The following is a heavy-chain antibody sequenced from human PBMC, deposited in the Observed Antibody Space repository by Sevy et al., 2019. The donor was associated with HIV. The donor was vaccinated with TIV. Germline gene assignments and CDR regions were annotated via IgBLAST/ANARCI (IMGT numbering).Heavy chain of an antibody. CDR3: AKEAPGYSYDSSGSFDY. J-gene: IGHJ4*02. D-gene: IGHD3-22*01. CDR1: GFTFNTYA. Sequence: GGSLRLSCAASGFTFNTYAMSWVRQAPGKGLEWVSGISGSGRSTYYADSVKGRLTISGDNSKNTLYLQMNNLRAEDTAVYYCAKEAPGYSYDSSGSFDYWGQGTLVTVSS. CDR2: ISGSGRST. V-gene: IGHV3-23*01.